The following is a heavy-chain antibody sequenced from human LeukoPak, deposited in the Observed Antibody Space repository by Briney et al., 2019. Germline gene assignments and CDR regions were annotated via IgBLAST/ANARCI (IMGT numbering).Heavy chain of an antibody. CDR2: TYYRSKWYN. CDR3: ARWGYCISGSCSKPHFDI. V-gene: IGHV6-1*01. D-gene: IGHD2-15*01. J-gene: IGHJ3*02. CDR1: GDSVSSNSVA. Sequence: SQTLSLTCAISGDSVSSNSVAWNWIRQSPSRGLEWLGRTYYRSKWYNDYAVSVKSRITISPDTSKSQFSLQLNSVTPEDTAVYYCARWGYCISGSCSKPHFDIWGQGTLVTVSS.